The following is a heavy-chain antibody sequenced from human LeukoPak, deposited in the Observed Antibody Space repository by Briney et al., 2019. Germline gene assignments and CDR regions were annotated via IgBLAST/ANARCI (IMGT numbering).Heavy chain of an antibody. Sequence: GGSLRLSCAASGFTFSSYEMNWVRQAPGKGLEWVSYISSSGFTIYYADSVKGRFTISRDNAKNSLYLQMNSLRAEDTAVYYCARDFGRWFLDYWGQGTLVTVSS. CDR1: GFTFSSYE. V-gene: IGHV3-48*03. CDR2: ISSSGFTI. D-gene: IGHD4-23*01. J-gene: IGHJ4*02. CDR3: ARDFGRWFLDY.